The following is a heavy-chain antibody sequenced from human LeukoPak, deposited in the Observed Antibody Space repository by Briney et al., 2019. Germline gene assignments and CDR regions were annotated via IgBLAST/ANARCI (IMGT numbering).Heavy chain of an antibody. CDR2: ISAYNGNT. CDR3: ARERFGSFEF. Sequence: ASVKVSCKASGYTFTSYGISWGRQAPGQGLEWMGWISAYNGNTNYAQNLQGRVTMTTETSTNTAYMEVRRLRSDDTAVYYCARERFGSFEFWGQGTLVTVSS. V-gene: IGHV1-18*01. J-gene: IGHJ4*02. CDR1: GYTFTSYG. D-gene: IGHD3-10*01.